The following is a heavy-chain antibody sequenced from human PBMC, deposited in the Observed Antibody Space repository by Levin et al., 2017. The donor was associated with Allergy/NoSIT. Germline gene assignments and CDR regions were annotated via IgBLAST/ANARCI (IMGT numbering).Heavy chain of an antibody. V-gene: IGHV4-34*01. J-gene: IGHJ4*02. CDR2: INHSGST. D-gene: IGHD4-17*01. CDR3: ARTSHYGDYLYYFDY. Sequence: PSETLSLTCAVYGGSFSGYYWSWIRQPPGKGLEWIGEINHSGSTNYNPSLKSRVTISVDTSKNQFSLKLSSVTAADTAVYYCARTSHYGDYLYYFDYWGQGTLVTVSS. CDR1: GGSFSGYY.